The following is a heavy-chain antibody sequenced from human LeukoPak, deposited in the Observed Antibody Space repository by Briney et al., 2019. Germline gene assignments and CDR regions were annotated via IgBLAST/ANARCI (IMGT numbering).Heavy chain of an antibody. Sequence: GGSLRLSCAASGFTFSSYSMNWVRQAPGKGLEWVSSISSSSSYIYYADSVKGRFTISRDNAKNSLYLQMNSLRAEDTAVYYCARGDYDYVWGSYRPKYYFDYWGQGTLVTVSS. CDR3: ARGDYDYVWGSYRPKYYFDY. CDR1: GFTFSSYS. CDR2: ISSSSSYI. V-gene: IGHV3-21*01. J-gene: IGHJ4*02. D-gene: IGHD3-16*02.